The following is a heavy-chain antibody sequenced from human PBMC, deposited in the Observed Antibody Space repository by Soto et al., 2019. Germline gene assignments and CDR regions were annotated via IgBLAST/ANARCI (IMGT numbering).Heavy chain of an antibody. CDR1: GDSISSSVW. Sequence: SETLSLTCAVSGDSISSSVWWTWVRQPPGKGLEWIGEVFHTGDTYFNPSLRSRVAMSVDKXTNEFSLKVTSVTAADTAIYYCARKAWVRFDYWGQGALVTVSS. V-gene: IGHV4-4*02. D-gene: IGHD7-27*01. CDR3: ARKAWVRFDY. J-gene: IGHJ4*02. CDR2: VFHTGDT.